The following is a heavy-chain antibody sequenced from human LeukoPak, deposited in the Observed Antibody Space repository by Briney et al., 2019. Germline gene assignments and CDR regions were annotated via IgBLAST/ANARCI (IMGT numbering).Heavy chain of an antibody. V-gene: IGHV1-8*01. CDR2: MNPNSGNT. J-gene: IGHJ6*03. CDR1: GYTFTSYD. Sequence: AASVEVSCKASGYTFTSYDINWVRQATGQGLEWMGWMNPNSGNTGYAQKFQGRVTMTRNTSISTAYMELSSLRSEDTAVYYCARDNGGTAMAYYYYYYMDVWGKGTTVIISS. CDR3: ARDNGGTAMAYYYYYYMDV. D-gene: IGHD5-18*01.